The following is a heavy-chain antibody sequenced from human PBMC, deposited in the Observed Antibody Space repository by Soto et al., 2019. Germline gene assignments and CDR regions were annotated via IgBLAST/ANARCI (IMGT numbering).Heavy chain of an antibody. V-gene: IGHV4-39*01. CDR3: ATRRRWQIDY. CDR2: IYYSGST. J-gene: IGHJ4*02. Sequence: SETLSLTCTVSGGSLSSSSYYWGWIRQPPGKGLEWIGSIYYSGSTYYNPSLKSRVTISVDTSKNQFSLKLSSVTAADTAVYYCATRRRWQIDYWGQGTLVTVPQ. CDR1: GGSLSSSSYY.